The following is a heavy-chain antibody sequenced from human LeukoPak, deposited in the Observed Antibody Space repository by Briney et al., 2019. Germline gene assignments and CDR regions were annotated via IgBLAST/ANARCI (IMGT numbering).Heavy chain of an antibody. CDR3: AKLTSASGAYGVDV. V-gene: IGHV3-23*01. D-gene: IGHD3-10*01. Sequence: GGSLRLSCAASGFTVSGNYMSWVRQAPGKGLEWVSTISGSGGSKHYADSVEGRFTISRDNSKNTVYLQMNSLRAEDTAIYYCAKLTSASGAYGVDVWGQGTTVTVSS. J-gene: IGHJ6*02. CDR2: ISGSGGSK. CDR1: GFTVSGNY.